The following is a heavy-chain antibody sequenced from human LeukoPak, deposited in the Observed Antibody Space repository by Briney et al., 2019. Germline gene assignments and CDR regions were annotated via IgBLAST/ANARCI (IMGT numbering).Heavy chain of an antibody. CDR2: INHSGST. CDR3: ARGRVVVAATRNWFDP. D-gene: IGHD2-15*01. CDR1: GGSFSGYY. J-gene: IGHJ5*02. Sequence: PSETLSLTCAVYGGSFSGYYWSWIRQPPGKGLEWIGEINHSGSTNYNPSLKCRVTISVDTSKNQFSLKLSSVTAADTAVYYCARGRVVVAATRNWFDPWGQGTLVTVSS. V-gene: IGHV4-34*01.